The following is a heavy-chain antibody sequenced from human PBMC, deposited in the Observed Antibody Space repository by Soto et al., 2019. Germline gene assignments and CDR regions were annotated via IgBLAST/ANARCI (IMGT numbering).Heavy chain of an antibody. V-gene: IGHV3-72*01. CDR1: VCIFTDYY. Sequence: PGGSLRLSCAASVCIFTDYYMDCVRQAPGKGLEWVGRSTNKANSYTTEYAASVEGRFTISRDDSKKSLYLQMNSLKSDDTAVYFCARGTYYDAAWGNYGYYYFEYWGQGTLFIVSS. D-gene: IGHD3-16*01. J-gene: IGHJ4*02. CDR3: ARGTYYDAAWGNYGYYYFEY. CDR2: STNKANSYTT.